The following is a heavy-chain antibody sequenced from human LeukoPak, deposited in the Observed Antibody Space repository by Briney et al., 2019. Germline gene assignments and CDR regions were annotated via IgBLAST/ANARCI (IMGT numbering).Heavy chain of an antibody. D-gene: IGHD6-19*01. V-gene: IGHV4-4*07. CDR3: ARDQVAGTMYYFDY. CDR1: GGSISSYY. J-gene: IGHJ4*02. CDR2: IYTSGST. Sequence: SETLSLTCTVSGGSISSYYWSWIRQPAGKGLEWIGRIYTSGSTNYNPSLKSRVTMSVATSKNQFSLKLSSVTAADTAVYYCARDQVAGTMYYFDYWGQGTLVTVSS.